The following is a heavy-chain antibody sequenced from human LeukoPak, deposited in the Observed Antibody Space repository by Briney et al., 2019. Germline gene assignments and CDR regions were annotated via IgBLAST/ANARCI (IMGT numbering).Heavy chain of an antibody. V-gene: IGHV3-30*02. D-gene: IGHD3-3*01. CDR1: GFTFEDNG. CDR3: AKEHYDFWSGPWGYYYYYMDV. CDR2: IRYDGSNK. Sequence: GGSLRLSSAASGFTFEDNGMSWVRQAPGKGLEWVAFIRYDGSNKYYADSVKGRFTISRDNSKNTLYLQMNSLRAEDTAVYYCAKEHYDFWSGPWGYYYYYMDVWGKGTTVTVSS. J-gene: IGHJ6*03.